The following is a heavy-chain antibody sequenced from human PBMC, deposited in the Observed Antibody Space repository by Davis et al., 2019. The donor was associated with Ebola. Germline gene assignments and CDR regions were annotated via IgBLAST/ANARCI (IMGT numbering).Heavy chain of an antibody. J-gene: IGHJ4*02. Sequence: GESLKISCAASGFTFSNAWMNWVRQAPGKGLEWVSRIKSKTDGGTTDYAAPVKGRFTISRDDSKNTLYLQMNSLKTEDTAVYYCTTWSDYWGQGTLLTVSS. D-gene: IGHD3-3*01. CDR2: IKSKTDGGTT. CDR1: GFTFSNAW. CDR3: TTWSDY. V-gene: IGHV3-15*07.